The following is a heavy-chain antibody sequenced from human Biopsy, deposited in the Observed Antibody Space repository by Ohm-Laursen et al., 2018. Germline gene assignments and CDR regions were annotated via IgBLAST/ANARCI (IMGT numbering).Heavy chain of an antibody. CDR2: ISDIGSST. CDR1: GFTFSNYA. J-gene: IGHJ2*01. D-gene: IGHD2-15*01. Sequence: SLRLSCSAASGFTFSNYAMTWVRQAPGKGLEWVSAISDIGSSTFYSDSVKGRFTISRDNSKKTLYLQMNSLRAEDTAIYYCAKDQPDLAVVVAAHWYFDLWGRGTLVTVSS. CDR3: AKDQPDLAVVVAAHWYFDL. V-gene: IGHV3-23*01.